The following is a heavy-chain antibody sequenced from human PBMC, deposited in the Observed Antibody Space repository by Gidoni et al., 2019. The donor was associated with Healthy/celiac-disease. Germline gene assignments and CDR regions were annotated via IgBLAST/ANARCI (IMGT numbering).Heavy chain of an antibody. CDR3: ARYCSSTSCYRNTAVRSFDP. J-gene: IGHJ5*02. CDR1: GGSISRGGYY. CDR2: IYYSGST. V-gene: IGHV4-31*02. D-gene: IGHD2-2*01. Sequence: VSGGSISRGGYYWSWIRQHPGKGLEWIGYIYYSGSTYYNPSLKSRVTISVDTSKNQFSLKLSSVTAADTAVYYCARYCSSTSCYRNTAVRSFDPWGQGTLVTVSS.